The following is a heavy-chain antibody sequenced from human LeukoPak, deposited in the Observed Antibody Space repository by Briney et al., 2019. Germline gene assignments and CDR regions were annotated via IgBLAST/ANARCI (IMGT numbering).Heavy chain of an antibody. Sequence: ASLKVSCKASGYTFTGYYMHCVRQAPGQGLEWMGWINPNSGGTNYAQKFQGWVTMTRDTSISTAYMELSRLRSDDTAVYYCARQGGSGYCSGGSCRPMKNYYYYYGMDVWGKGTTVTVSS. CDR3: ARQGGSGYCSGGSCRPMKNYYYYYGMDV. J-gene: IGHJ6*04. CDR1: GYTFTGYY. D-gene: IGHD2-15*01. V-gene: IGHV1-2*04. CDR2: INPNSGGT.